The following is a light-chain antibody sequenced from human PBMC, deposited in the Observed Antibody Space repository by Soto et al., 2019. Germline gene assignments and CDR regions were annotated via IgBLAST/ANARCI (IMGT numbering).Light chain of an antibody. Sequence: EILLTQSPGTLSLSPGERATLSCRASQSVSGSLAWYQQKPGQAPRLLIYGASTRATGIPARFSGSGSGTEFTLTISSLQSEDFAVYYCQQYNNWPRTFGQGTKVDIK. CDR1: QSVSGS. CDR2: GAS. V-gene: IGKV3-15*01. CDR3: QQYNNWPRT. J-gene: IGKJ1*01.